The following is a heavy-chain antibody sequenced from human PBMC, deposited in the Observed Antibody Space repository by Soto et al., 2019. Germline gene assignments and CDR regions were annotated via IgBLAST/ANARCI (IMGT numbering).Heavy chain of an antibody. CDR1: GFNANSDY. J-gene: IGHJ4*02. V-gene: IGHV3-53*01. CDR2: IYSGETT. D-gene: IGHD2-21*02. CDR3: TRDGRGLGRLSLFEY. Sequence: VGSLRLSCAASGFNANSDYMNWVRQTPGKGLEWVASIYSGETTYYADSVRGRFTISSDKSKNTLYFQLSSLRIEDTAVYYCTRDGRGLGRLSLFEYWGQGVLVTVSS.